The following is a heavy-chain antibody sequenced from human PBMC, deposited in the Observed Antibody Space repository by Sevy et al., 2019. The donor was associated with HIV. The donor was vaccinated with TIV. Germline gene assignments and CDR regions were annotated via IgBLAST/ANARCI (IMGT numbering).Heavy chain of an antibody. Sequence: GGSLRLSCAASGFTFSSYEMNWVRQPPGKGLEWVSYISSSGSTIYYADSVKGRFTISRDNAKNSRYLQMNSLRAEDTAVYYCARVGGGRYYDSSGRLDAFDSWGQRTMVTVSS. CDR1: GFTFSSYE. V-gene: IGHV3-48*03. D-gene: IGHD3-22*01. CDR2: ISSSGSTI. J-gene: IGHJ3*02. CDR3: ARVGGGRYYDSSGRLDAFDS.